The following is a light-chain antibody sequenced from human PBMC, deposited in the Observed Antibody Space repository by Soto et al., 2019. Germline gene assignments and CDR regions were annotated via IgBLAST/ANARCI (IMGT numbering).Light chain of an antibody. CDR1: ISDVGGYNY. CDR2: EVS. CDR3: SSYTSSSTYV. J-gene: IGLJ1*01. Sequence: QSVLTQPASVSGSPGQSITISCTGTISDVGGYNYVSWYQQHPGKAPKLMIYEVSNRPSGVSNRFSGSKSGNTASLTISGLQAEDEADYYCSSYTSSSTYVFGTGT. V-gene: IGLV2-14*01.